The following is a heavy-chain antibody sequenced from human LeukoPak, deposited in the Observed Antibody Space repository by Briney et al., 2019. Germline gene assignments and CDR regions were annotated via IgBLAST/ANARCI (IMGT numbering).Heavy chain of an antibody. CDR2: ISCSGSTK. CDR3: ARSLIPYFDY. D-gene: IGHD2-21*01. CDR1: GFTFSSYG. Sequence: GGSLRLSCAASGFTFSSYGMNWVRQAPGKGLEWVSFISCSGSTKYYADSVKGRFTISRDNAKTSLYLQMNSLRAEDTAVYYCARSLIPYFDYWGQGTLVTVSS. V-gene: IGHV3-48*03. J-gene: IGHJ4*02.